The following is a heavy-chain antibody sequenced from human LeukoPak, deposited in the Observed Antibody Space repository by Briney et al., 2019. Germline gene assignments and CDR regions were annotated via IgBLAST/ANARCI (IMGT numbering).Heavy chain of an antibody. Sequence: GGSLRLSCAASGFTFGSYAMTWVRQGPGKGLEWVSTISGSGASTNYADSVKGRFTISRDNSKNTVYLQMNNLSSEETALYYCAKGGSYGDYVRVYDASDIWGQGTMVTVSS. V-gene: IGHV3-23*01. D-gene: IGHD4-17*01. J-gene: IGHJ3*02. CDR1: GFTFGSYA. CDR3: AKGGSYGDYVRVYDASDI. CDR2: ISGSGAST.